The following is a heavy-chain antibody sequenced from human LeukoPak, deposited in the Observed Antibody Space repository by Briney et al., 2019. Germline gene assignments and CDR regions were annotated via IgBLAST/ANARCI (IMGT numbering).Heavy chain of an antibody. CDR2: INPSGGST. J-gene: IGHJ4*02. CDR3: ASPGESVVVVAASLDY. Sequence: ASVRVSSTASGYTFTSYYMHWVRQAPGQGGERMGIINPSGGSTSYAQKFQGRVTMTRDTSTSTVYMELSSLRSEDTAVYYCASPGESVVVVAASLDYWGQGTLVTVSS. CDR1: GYTFTSYY. V-gene: IGHV1-46*01. D-gene: IGHD2-15*01.